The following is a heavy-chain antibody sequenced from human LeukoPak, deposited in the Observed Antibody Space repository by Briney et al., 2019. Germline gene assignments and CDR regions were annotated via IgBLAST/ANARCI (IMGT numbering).Heavy chain of an antibody. CDR3: ARGGHFYGDAFDI. J-gene: IGHJ3*02. Sequence: SETLSLTCTVYGGSLSDYYWSWIRQPPGKELEWIGEINHSGSTNCNPSLKSRVSISVDTTKNQFSLKLSSVTAADTAVYYCARGGHFYGDAFDIWGQGTMVTVSS. CDR2: INHSGST. V-gene: IGHV4-34*01. D-gene: IGHD2/OR15-2a*01. CDR1: GGSLSDYY.